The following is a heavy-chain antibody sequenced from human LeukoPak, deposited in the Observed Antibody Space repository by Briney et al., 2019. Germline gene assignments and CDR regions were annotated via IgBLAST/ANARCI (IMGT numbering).Heavy chain of an antibody. CDR1: GFTFSGSA. V-gene: IGHV3-73*01. CDR3: ARPSDVGTAMGYDY. J-gene: IGHJ4*02. D-gene: IGHD5-18*01. CDR2: IRTKAYSYAT. Sequence: PGGSLRLSCAASGFTFSGSAIHRVRQASGKGLEWVGRIRTKAYSYATAYAASVKGRFTISRDDSKNTAYLQMNSLKTEDTAVYYCARPSDVGTAMGYDYWGQGTLVTVSS.